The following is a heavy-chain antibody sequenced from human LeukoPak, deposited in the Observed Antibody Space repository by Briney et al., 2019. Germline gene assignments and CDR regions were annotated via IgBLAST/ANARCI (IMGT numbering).Heavy chain of an antibody. V-gene: IGHV4-39*01. Sequence: SETLSLTCTVSGGSISTTLYYWSWIRQPPGKGLEWIGSILYSGRTYNNPSLKRRVTTSVDTSKNQFSLSLSSVTAADTAVYFCARRKSGDSVNWYIDLWGRGTLVTVSS. CDR1: GGSISTTLYY. D-gene: IGHD1-26*01. CDR3: ARRKSGDSVNWYIDL. CDR2: ILYSGRT. J-gene: IGHJ2*01.